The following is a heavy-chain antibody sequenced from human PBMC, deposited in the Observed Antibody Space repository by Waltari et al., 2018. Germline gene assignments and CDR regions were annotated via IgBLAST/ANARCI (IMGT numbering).Heavy chain of an antibody. CDR2: ISGTGGHT. J-gene: IGHJ4*02. CDR3: AKDWEYCSGGSCRRPTEF. D-gene: IGHD2-15*01. Sequence: EVQLLESGGDFVQPGGSVRLPCAGSGFTLDSHALTWVRQAPGKGLEWVSAISGTGGHTYHADSVKGRFTISRDNSKNTMYLQMNSLRAEDTAVYYCAKDWEYCSGGSCRRPTEFWGQGTLVTVSS. CDR1: GFTLDSHA. V-gene: IGHV3-23*01.